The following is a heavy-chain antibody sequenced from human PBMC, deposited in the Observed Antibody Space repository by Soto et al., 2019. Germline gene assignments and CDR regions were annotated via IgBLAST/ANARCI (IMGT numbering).Heavy chain of an antibody. CDR1: GFTFSSYS. CDR3: ARSRRASGYFDY. D-gene: IGHD3-10*01. J-gene: IGHJ4*02. Sequence: EMQLVESGGGLVKPGGSLRLSCAASGFTFSSYSMNWVRQAPGKGLEWVSSISSSSYIYYADSVKGRFTISRDNAKNSLYLQMNSLRAEDTAVYYCARSRRASGYFDYWGQGTLVTVSS. V-gene: IGHV3-21*01. CDR2: ISSSSYI.